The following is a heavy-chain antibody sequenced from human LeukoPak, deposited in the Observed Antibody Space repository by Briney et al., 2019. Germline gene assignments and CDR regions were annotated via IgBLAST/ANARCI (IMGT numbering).Heavy chain of an antibody. CDR2: ISTDGRST. Sequence: GGSLRLSCAASGFTVSRYWMHWVRQPPGKGLVWLSRISTDGRSTYYADSVKGRFTISRDNARNTLYLQMNSLRADDTAVYYCLRDLIRGDQGTLVTVSS. CDR3: LRDLIR. J-gene: IGHJ4*02. V-gene: IGHV3-74*01. D-gene: IGHD3-10*01. CDR1: GFTVSRYW.